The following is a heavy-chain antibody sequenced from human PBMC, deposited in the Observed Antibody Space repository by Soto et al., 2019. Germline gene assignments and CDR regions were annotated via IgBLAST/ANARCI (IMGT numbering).Heavy chain of an antibody. Sequence: QVQLVESGGGVVQSGRSLRLSCAASGFSFSSYGMHWVRQAPGKGLVWVAVIWYDGSNKYYADSVKGRFTISRDNSKNTLYLLMNSLRAEDTAVYYCARDGSGDRHAFDIWGQGTMVTVSS. V-gene: IGHV3-33*01. D-gene: IGHD3-10*01. CDR1: GFSFSSYG. J-gene: IGHJ3*02. CDR3: ARDGSGDRHAFDI. CDR2: IWYDGSNK.